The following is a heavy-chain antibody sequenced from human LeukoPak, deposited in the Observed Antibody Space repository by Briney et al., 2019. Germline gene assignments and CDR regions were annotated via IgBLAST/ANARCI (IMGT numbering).Heavy chain of an antibody. Sequence: SETLSLTCTVSGGSISSYYWSWIRQPPGKGLEWIGYIYYSGSTNYNPSLKSRVTISVDTSKNQFSLKLSSVTAADTAVYYCARGRTAGTRYYYYYMDVWGKGTTVTVSS. CDR3: ARGRTAGTRYYYYYMDV. CDR1: GGSISSYY. CDR2: IYYSGST. V-gene: IGHV4-59*08. D-gene: IGHD6-13*01. J-gene: IGHJ6*03.